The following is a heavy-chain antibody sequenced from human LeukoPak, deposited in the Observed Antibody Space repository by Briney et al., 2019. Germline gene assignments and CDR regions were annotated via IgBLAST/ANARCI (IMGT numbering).Heavy chain of an antibody. J-gene: IGHJ4*02. CDR2: ISVYNGKT. D-gene: IGHD3-22*01. CDR1: GYTFTSYG. V-gene: IGHV1-18*01. CDR3: ARGDSSGVGFDY. Sequence: ASVKVSCKASGYTFTSYGISWVRPAPGQGLEWMGWISVYNGKTNYAQKLQGRVTMTTDTSTTTAYMELRSLRSDDTAVYYCARGDSSGVGFDYWGQGTLVTVSS.